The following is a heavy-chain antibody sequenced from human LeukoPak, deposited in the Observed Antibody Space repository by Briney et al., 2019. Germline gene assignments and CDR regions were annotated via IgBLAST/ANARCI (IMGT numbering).Heavy chain of an antibody. CDR3: ARSLWFGELLPFDY. Sequence: ASVKVSCKASGYTFNNYNLYWVRQAPGQGLEWMGWINPNSGGTNYAQKFQGRVTMTRDTSISTAYMELSRLRSDDTAVYYCARSLWFGELLPFDYWGQGTLVTVSS. V-gene: IGHV1-2*02. CDR1: GYTFNNYN. J-gene: IGHJ4*02. CDR2: INPNSGGT. D-gene: IGHD3-10*01.